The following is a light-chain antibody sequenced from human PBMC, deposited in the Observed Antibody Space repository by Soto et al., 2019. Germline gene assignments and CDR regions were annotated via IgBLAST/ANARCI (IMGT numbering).Light chain of an antibody. CDR1: QSITNR. J-gene: IGKJ1*01. Sequence: EIQMTQSPSTLSATVGDRVTITCRASQSITNRLAWYQQKPGKAPKLLIYDASSLESGVPSRFSGSGSGTEFTLTISSLQPDDFATYYCHHYNSYSEAFGQGTK. V-gene: IGKV1-5*01. CDR3: HHYNSYSEA. CDR2: DAS.